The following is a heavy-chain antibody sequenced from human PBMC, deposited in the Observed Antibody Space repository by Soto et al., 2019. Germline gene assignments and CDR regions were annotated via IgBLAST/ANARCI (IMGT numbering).Heavy chain of an antibody. Sequence: PSQTLSLTCAISGDSVSSNSAAWNWIRQSPSRGLEWLGRTYYRSKWHNDYAVSVKSRITINPDTSKNQFSLQLNSVTPEDRVVYYCPKKYCSIPSSYPLFAFGAKGPLVPVSS. CDR2: TYYRSKWHN. CDR1: GDSVSSNSAA. J-gene: IGHJ4*02. D-gene: IGHD2-2*01. CDR3: PKKYCSIPSSYPLFAF. V-gene: IGHV6-1*01.